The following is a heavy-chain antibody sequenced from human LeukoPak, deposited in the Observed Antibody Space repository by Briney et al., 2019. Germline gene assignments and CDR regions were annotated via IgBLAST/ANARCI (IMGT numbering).Heavy chain of an antibody. D-gene: IGHD1-1*01. Sequence: PGGSLRLSCAASGFTFSSYEMNWVRQAPGKGLEWVSYISSSGSTIYYADSVKGQFTISRDNAKNSLYLQMNSLRAEDTAVYYCARDIPGTTSLFDYWGQGTLVTVSS. CDR1: GFTFSSYE. CDR3: ARDIPGTTSLFDY. J-gene: IGHJ4*02. CDR2: ISSSGSTI. V-gene: IGHV3-48*03.